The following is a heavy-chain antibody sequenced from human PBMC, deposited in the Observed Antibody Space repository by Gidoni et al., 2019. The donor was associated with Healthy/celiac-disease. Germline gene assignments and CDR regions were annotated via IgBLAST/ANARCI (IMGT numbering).Heavy chain of an antibody. J-gene: IGHJ6*02. CDR1: GFTVRSNY. V-gene: IGHV3-66*01. Sequence: EVQLVESGGGLVQPGGSLRLSCAASGFTVRSNYMSWVRQAPGKGLEWVSVIYSGGSTYYADSVKGRFTSSRDNSKNTLYLQMNSLRAEDTAVYYCARDRVTRRYYYYYYGMDVWGQGTTVTVSS. CDR2: IYSGGST. D-gene: IGHD2-21*02. CDR3: ARDRVTRRYYYYYYGMDV.